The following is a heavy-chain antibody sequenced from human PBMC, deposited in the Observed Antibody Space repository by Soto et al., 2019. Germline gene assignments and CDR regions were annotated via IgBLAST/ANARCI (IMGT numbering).Heavy chain of an antibody. J-gene: IGHJ2*01. Sequence: EVQLVESGGGLVQRGGSLRLSCGASEFTFSSYWMSWVRPAPGKGLERGANIKQDGSEKNYVDSVKGRFTMSSDNGKNSLFLQMHSRRAEDTAVYYCARVRVVSGWFVSWYFDLWGRGTLVTVSS. D-gene: IGHD6-19*01. V-gene: IGHV3-7*05. CDR1: EFTFSSYW. CDR3: ARVRVVSGWFVSWYFDL. CDR2: IKQDGSEK.